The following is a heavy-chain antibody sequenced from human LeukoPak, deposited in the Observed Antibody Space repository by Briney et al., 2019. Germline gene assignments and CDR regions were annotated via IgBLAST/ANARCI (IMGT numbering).Heavy chain of an antibody. D-gene: IGHD3-10*01. CDR2: IGGNGVST. J-gene: IGHJ4*02. CDR1: GFTFRSYD. V-gene: IGHV3-23*01. Sequence: GGALRLSCAASGFTFRSYDMSWVRHAAGEGVEGVSAIGGNGVSTDYADSVKGRFTISRDNSKNTLYLQMNSQRTEDTAVYYCAKYLGITIVRGFNSWGQGTLVTVSS. CDR3: AKYLGITIVRGFNS.